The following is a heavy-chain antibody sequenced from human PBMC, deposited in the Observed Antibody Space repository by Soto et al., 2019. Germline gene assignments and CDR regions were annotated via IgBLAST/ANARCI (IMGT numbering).Heavy chain of an antibody. CDR2: MNPNSGNT. CDR3: AREDRGIAVAGAKYNWFDP. D-gene: IGHD6-19*01. CDR1: GYTFTSYD. Sequence: GASVKVSCKASGYTFTSYDINWVRQATGQGLEWMGWMNPNSGNTGYAQKFQGRVTMTRNTSISTAYMELSSLRSEDTAVYYCAREDRGIAVAGAKYNWFDPWGQGTLVTVSS. J-gene: IGHJ5*02. V-gene: IGHV1-8*01.